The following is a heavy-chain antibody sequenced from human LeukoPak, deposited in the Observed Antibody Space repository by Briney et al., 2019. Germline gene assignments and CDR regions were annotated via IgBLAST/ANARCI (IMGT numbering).Heavy chain of an antibody. CDR2: NSGSGGST. D-gene: IGHD6-19*01. V-gene: IGHV3-23*01. Sequence: SGGSLRLSCAASGFTFSSYAMSWVRQAPGKWLEWVSANSGSGGSTYYADSVKGRFTISRDNSKNTLYLQMNSLRAEDTAVYYCASQRRLVLSYYYYGMDVWGQGTTVTVSS. CDR3: ASQRRLVLSYYYYGMDV. J-gene: IGHJ6*02. CDR1: GFTFSSYA.